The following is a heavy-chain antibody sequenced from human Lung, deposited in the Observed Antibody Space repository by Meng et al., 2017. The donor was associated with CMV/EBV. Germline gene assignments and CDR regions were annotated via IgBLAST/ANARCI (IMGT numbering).Heavy chain of an antibody. V-gene: IGHV3-20*04. CDR2: INWNGGST. D-gene: IGHD5-12*01. Sequence: GESLKISCAASGFTFDDYGVSWVRQAPGKGLKWVSGINWNGGSTGYADSVKGRFTISRDNAKNSLYLQMNSLRAEDTSLYYCARREYNSGYDYWGQGTLVTVSS. CDR1: GFTFDDYG. CDR3: ARREYNSGYDY. J-gene: IGHJ4*02.